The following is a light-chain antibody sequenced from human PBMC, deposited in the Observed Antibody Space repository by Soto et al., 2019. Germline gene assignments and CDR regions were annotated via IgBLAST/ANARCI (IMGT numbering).Light chain of an antibody. J-gene: IGKJ1*01. V-gene: IGKV3-20*01. CDR3: QQCGALPGT. CDR1: QSVSNN. Sequence: EIVLTQSPATLSLSPGERATLSCRASQSVSNNLAWYQQKPGQAPSLLIFGTSSRATGIPDRFIGGGSGTDFTLTISRLEPEDFAVYYCQQCGALPGTFGQGTKVDI. CDR2: GTS.